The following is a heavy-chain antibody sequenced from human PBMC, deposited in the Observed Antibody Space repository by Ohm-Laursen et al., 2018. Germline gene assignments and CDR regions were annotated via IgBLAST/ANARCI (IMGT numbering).Heavy chain of an antibody. CDR3: ARILQKGGPYDY. CDR2: IDTNGDIT. J-gene: IGHJ4*02. Sequence: SLRLSCSASGFTFTNYHMHWVRQAPGKGLEYVSVIDTNGDITHYANSVKGRFTISRDNSKNTLYLQMGGLRAEDTAVYYCARILQKGGPYDYWGQGTLVTVSS. D-gene: IGHD3-10*01. CDR1: GFTFTNYH. V-gene: IGHV3-64*01.